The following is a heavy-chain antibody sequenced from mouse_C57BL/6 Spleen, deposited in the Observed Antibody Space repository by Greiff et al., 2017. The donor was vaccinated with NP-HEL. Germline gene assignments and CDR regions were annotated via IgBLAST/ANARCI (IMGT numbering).Heavy chain of an antibody. Sequence: VNVVESGAELARPGASVKLSCKASGYTFTSYGISWVKQRTGQGLEWIGEIYPRSGNTYYNEKFKGKATLTADKSSSTAYMELRSLTSEDSAVYFCARSEGNYDWYFDVWGTGTTVTVSS. D-gene: IGHD2-1*01. J-gene: IGHJ1*03. CDR2: IYPRSGNT. CDR3: ARSEGNYDWYFDV. CDR1: GYTFTSYG. V-gene: IGHV1-81*01.